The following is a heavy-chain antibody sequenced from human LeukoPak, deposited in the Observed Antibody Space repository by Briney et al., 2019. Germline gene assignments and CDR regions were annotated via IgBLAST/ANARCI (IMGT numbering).Heavy chain of an antibody. J-gene: IGHJ3*02. CDR3: ARDRPVTTHAFDI. CDR2: LYYTGST. D-gene: IGHD4-17*01. V-gene: IGHV4-39*02. CDR1: GGSVSNYRYY. Sequence: PSETLSLTCNVSGGSVSNYRYYWGWIRQPPGKGLEWIGSLYYTGSTYHNPSLGGRVATSVDTSKNQISLRLSSVTAADTAVYYCARDRPVTTHAFDIWGQGTMVTVSS.